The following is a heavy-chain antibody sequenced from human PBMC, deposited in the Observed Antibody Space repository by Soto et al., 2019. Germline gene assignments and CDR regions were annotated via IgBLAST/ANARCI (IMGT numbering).Heavy chain of an antibody. Sequence: QVQLVQSGAEVKKPGSSVKVSCKTSGGPFNNHAINWVRQAPGQGLEWVGLVIPTLATADYAQKFQGRVTMTADEVTNTAYMELSSLRADDTGVYYCAIDYGEIDAVDIWGQGKVVTVSS. CDR3: AIDYGEIDAVDI. CDR2: VIPTLATA. J-gene: IGHJ3*02. CDR1: GGPFNNHA. V-gene: IGHV1-69*01. D-gene: IGHD4-17*01.